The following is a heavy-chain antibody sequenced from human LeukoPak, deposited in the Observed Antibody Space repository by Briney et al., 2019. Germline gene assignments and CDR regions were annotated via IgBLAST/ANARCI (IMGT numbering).Heavy chain of an antibody. V-gene: IGHV3-23*01. J-gene: IGHJ1*01. CDR2: ISGSGGST. Sequence: PGGSLRLSCAASGFTFSSYSMNWVRQAPGKGLEWVSAISGSGGSTYYADSVKGRFTISRDNSKNTLYLQMNSLRAEDTAIYYCAKDTDATGGTCFYHWGQGTLVTVSS. D-gene: IGHD2-8*02. CDR3: AKDTDATGGTCFYH. CDR1: GFTFSSYS.